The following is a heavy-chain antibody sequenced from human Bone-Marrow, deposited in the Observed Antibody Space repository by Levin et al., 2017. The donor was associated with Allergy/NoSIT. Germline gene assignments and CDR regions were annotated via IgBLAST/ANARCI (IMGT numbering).Heavy chain of an antibody. CDR2: IYYSGST. CDR3: ARQAVPAAMNGFDS. J-gene: IGHJ5*01. V-gene: IGHV4-59*08. CDR1: GASISSFY. D-gene: IGHD2-2*01. Sequence: SETLSLTCTVSGASISSFYWSWIRQPPGKGLEWIGYIYYSGSTNYSPSLKSRVSMSAVMSRNQVYLTMSPVTAADTAVYYCARQAVPAAMNGFDSWGQGTLVTVSS.